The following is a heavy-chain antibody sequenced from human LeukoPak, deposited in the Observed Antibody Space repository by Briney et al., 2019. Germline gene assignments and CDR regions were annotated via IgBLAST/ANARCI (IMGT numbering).Heavy chain of an antibody. CDR2: IYYSRTT. V-gene: IGHV4-59*01. Sequence: PSETLSLTCTVSGGFISSYYWSWIRQPPGKGLKWIGYIYYSRTTEYNPSPKSRVTISADTSKNQFSLKLNSVTAADTAVYYCVRRQWELQYFDLWGRGTLVAVSS. D-gene: IGHD1-26*01. CDR1: GGFISSYY. CDR3: VRRQWELQYFDL. J-gene: IGHJ2*01.